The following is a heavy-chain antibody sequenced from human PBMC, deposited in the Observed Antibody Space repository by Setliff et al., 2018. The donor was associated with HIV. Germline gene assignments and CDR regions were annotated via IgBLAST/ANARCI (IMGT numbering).Heavy chain of an antibody. V-gene: IGHV1-69*13. CDR1: GYTFTGYT. CDR2: IIPSLGTA. Sequence: SVKVSCKASGYTFTGYTITWVRQAPGQGLEWMGGIIPSLGTANYAQRFQGRVTFTADASTSTAYMELRGLRSDDTAVYYCARDRSSTGDYNEEHLFEYWGQGTLVTVSS. CDR3: ARDRSSTGDYNEEHLFEY. D-gene: IGHD3-22*01. J-gene: IGHJ4*02.